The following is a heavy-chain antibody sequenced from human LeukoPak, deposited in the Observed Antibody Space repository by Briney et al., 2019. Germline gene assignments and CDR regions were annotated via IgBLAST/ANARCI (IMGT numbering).Heavy chain of an antibody. J-gene: IGHJ4*02. V-gene: IGHV4-4*02. Sequence: SETLSLTCAVSGGSISSSNWWSWVRQPPGKGLEWIGEIYHSGSTNYNPSLKSRVTISVDKSKNQFSLKLSSVTAADTAVYYCASFNYYGSGSYLVAFDYWGQGTLVTVSS. CDR2: IYHSGST. D-gene: IGHD3-10*01. CDR1: GGSISSSNW. CDR3: ASFNYYGSGSYLVAFDY.